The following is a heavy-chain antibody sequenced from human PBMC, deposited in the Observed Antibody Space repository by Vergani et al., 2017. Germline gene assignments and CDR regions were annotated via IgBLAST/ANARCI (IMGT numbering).Heavy chain of an antibody. J-gene: IGHJ2*01. CDR3: VKDIAASGNYWYFDL. D-gene: IGHD6-13*01. V-gene: IGHV3-21*04. CDR1: GFTFSVHS. Sequence: EVQLVESGGGLVRPGGSLRLSCAASGFTFSVHSMTWVRQAPGKGLEWVSSIDSSDSYKYFAESVKGRFTISRDNAKNSLYLQMNSLRAEDTALYYCVKDIAASGNYWYFDLWGRGTLVTVSS. CDR2: IDSSDSYK.